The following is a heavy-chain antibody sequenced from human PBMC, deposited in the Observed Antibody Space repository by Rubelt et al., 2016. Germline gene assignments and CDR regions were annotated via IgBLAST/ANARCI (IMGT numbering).Heavy chain of an antibody. CDR1: GGSFSSGGYS. J-gene: IGHJ6*02. D-gene: IGHD5-12*01. CDR3: ARQPSSHTSGFLGGMDV. Sequence: QLQLQESGPGLVKPSETLSLTCTVSGGSFSSGGYSWSWIRQPPGKGLEWNGYIYYSGRTNDNPSLQTRVTISVDPSKNQLAWKLGSGNAADTAVYYGARQPSSHTSGFLGGMDVWGQGTTVTVSS. V-gene: IGHV4-61*08. CDR2: IYYSGRT.